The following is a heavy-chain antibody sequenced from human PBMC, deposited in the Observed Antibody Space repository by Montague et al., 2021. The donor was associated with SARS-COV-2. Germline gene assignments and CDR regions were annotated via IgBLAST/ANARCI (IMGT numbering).Heavy chain of an antibody. V-gene: IGHV4-31*03. CDR1: GGSISSGGYY. D-gene: IGHD2-2*01. Sequence: TLSLTCTVSGGSISSGGYYWSWIRQHPGKGLEWIGYIYYSGSTYYNPSLKSRVTISVDTSKNQFSLKLSSVTAADTAVYYCVRTPAVYVVVVPAARGHFDYWGQGTLVTVSS. J-gene: IGHJ4*02. CDR3: VRTPAVYVVVVPAARGHFDY. CDR2: IYYSGST.